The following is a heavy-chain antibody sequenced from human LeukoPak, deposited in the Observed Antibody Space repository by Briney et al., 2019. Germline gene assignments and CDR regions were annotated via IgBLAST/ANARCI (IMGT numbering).Heavy chain of an antibody. CDR1: GGSISGFY. V-gene: IGHV4-59*01. J-gene: IGHJ3*02. CDR2: VYYSGNT. Sequence: KSSETLSLTCTVSGGSISGFYWNWIRQPPWKGLEWIGYVYYSGNTNYNPSLKSRVTISLDTSKNQFSLKLRSVTAADTAVYYCARDTRDAFDIWGQGTMVTVSS. CDR3: ARDTRDAFDI.